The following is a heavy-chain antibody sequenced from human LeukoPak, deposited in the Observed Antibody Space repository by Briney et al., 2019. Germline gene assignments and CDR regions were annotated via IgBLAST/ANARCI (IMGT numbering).Heavy chain of an antibody. D-gene: IGHD3-22*01. J-gene: IGHJ1*01. CDR2: IKSDGGT. CDR1: GFTFSTYW. CDR3: ARAPSEIGGYYPEYFRP. Sequence: GGSLRLSCAASGFTFSTYWMHWVRQAPGKGLVWVSRIKSDGGTNYADSVKGRFTISRDNAKKTVSLQMNSLRPEDTGVYYCARAPSEIGGYYPEYFRPWGQGTLVTVSS. V-gene: IGHV3-74*01.